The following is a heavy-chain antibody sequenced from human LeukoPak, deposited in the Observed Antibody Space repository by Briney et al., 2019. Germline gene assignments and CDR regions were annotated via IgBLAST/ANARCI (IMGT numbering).Heavy chain of an antibody. CDR3: ARHWNLLYYFDY. CDR1: GGSISSGDYY. CDR2: VYYSGST. J-gene: IGHJ4*01. D-gene: IGHD1-1*01. Sequence: SQTLSLTCTVSGGSISSGDYYWSWIRQPPGKGLEWIDYVYYSGSTYYNPSLKSRVTISVDTSKNQFSLNLTSVTAADTAVYYCARHWNLLYYFDYWGHGTLVTVSS. V-gene: IGHV4-30-4*01.